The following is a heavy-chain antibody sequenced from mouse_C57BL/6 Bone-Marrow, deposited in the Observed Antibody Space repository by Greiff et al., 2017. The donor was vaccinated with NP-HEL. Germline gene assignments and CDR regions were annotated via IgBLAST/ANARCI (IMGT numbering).Heavy chain of an antibody. CDR3: ARRALDGRFDY. V-gene: IGHV5-6*02. CDR2: ISSGGSYT. Sequence: EVKLVESGGDLVKPGGSLKLSCAASGFTFSSYGMSWVRQTPDKRLEWVATISSGGSYTYYPDSVKGRFTISRDNAKNTLYLQMNSLKSEDTAMYYCARRALDGRFDYWGQGTTLTVSS. D-gene: IGHD2-3*01. J-gene: IGHJ2*01. CDR1: GFTFSSYG.